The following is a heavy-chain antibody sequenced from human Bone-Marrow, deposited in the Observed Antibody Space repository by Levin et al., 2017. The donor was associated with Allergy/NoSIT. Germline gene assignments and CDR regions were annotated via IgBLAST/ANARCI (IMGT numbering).Heavy chain of an antibody. CDR2: IYPTDSHA. Sequence: ASVKVSCKASGYSFANHWIAWVRQVPGKGLEWMGIIYPTDSHATYSPSFQGQVTMSADKTTGTAYLQWSSLKASDTAMYYCARRGGSGWVFYFDHWGQGTLVAVSS. J-gene: IGHJ4*02. CDR3: ARRGGSGWVFYFDH. D-gene: IGHD6-19*01. CDR1: GYSFANHW. V-gene: IGHV5-51*01.